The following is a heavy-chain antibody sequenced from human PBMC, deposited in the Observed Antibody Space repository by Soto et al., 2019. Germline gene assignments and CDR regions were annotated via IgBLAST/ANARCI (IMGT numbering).Heavy chain of an antibody. J-gene: IGHJ4*02. CDR1: GGSVSSGSYY. CDR3: ARVRGIAADY. CDR2: IYYSGST. D-gene: IGHD6-25*01. Sequence: SETLSLTCTVSGGSVSSGSYYWSWIRQPPGKGLEWIGYIYYSGSTNYNPSLKSRVTISVDTSKNQFSLKLSSVTAADTAVYYCARVRGIAADYWGQGTLVTVSS. V-gene: IGHV4-61*01.